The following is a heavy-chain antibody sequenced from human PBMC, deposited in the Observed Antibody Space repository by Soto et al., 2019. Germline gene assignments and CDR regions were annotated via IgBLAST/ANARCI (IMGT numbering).Heavy chain of an antibody. V-gene: IGHV1-69*13. CDR1: GGTFSSYA. CDR2: IIPIFGTA. Sequence: ASVKVSCKASGGTFSSYAISWVRQAPGQGLEWMGGIIPIFGTANYAQKFQGRVTITADESTSTAYMELSSLRSEDTAVYYCAREPTEDTGWFDPWGQGNLVTVSS. J-gene: IGHJ5*02. CDR3: AREPTEDTGWFDP.